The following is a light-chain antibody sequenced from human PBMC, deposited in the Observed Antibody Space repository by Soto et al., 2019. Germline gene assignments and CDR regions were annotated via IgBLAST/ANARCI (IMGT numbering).Light chain of an antibody. CDR1: QTISSW. J-gene: IGKJ1*01. CDR2: KAS. CDR3: QHYNSYSGA. V-gene: IGKV1-5*03. Sequence: DIQMTQSPSTLSGSVGDRVTITCRASQTISSWFAWYQQKPGKAPKLLIYKASTLKSGVPSRFSGSGSGTEFTLTISSLQPDDFATYYCQHYNSYSGAFGQGTKVELK.